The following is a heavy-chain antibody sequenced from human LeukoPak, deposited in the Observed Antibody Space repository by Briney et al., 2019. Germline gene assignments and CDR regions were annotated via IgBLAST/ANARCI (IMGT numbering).Heavy chain of an antibody. CDR1: GFTVSSNY. V-gene: IGHV3-53*01. CDR2: IYSGGST. J-gene: IGHJ3*02. D-gene: IGHD3-3*01. CDR3: ARGGQEWLDAFDI. Sequence: GGSLRLSCAASGFTVSSNYMSWVRQAPGKGLEWVSVIYSGGSTYYADSVKGRFTISRDNSKKTLYLQMNSLRAEDTAVYYCARGGQEWLDAFDIWGQGTMVTVSS.